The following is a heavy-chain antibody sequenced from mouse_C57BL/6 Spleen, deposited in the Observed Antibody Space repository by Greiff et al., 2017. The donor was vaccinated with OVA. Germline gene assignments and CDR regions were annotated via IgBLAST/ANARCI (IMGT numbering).Heavy chain of an antibody. J-gene: IGHJ4*01. CDR2: IYPGNSDT. CDR1: GYTFTSYW. Sequence: EVQLQQSGTVLARPGASVKMSCKTSGYTFTSYWMHWVKQRPGQGLEWIGAIYPGNSDTSYNQKFKGKAKLTAVTSASTAYMELSSLTNEDSAVYYCTRGDYYGSREDYYAMDYWGQGTSVTVSS. D-gene: IGHD1-1*01. V-gene: IGHV1-5*01. CDR3: TRGDYYGSREDYYAMDY.